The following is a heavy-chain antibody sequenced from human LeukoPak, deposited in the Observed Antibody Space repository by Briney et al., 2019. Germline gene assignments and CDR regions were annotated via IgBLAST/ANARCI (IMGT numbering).Heavy chain of an antibody. CDR2: INAVNGNT. V-gene: IGHV1-3*01. Sequence: GASVKVSCKASGYTFTSYAMHWVRQAPGQRLEWMGWINAVNGNTKYSQKFQGRVTITRDTSASTAYMELSSLRSEDTAVYYCARDSDVLLWFGEFPEGAFDIWGQGTMVTVSS. CDR1: GYTFTSYA. D-gene: IGHD3-10*01. J-gene: IGHJ3*02. CDR3: ARDSDVLLWFGEFPEGAFDI.